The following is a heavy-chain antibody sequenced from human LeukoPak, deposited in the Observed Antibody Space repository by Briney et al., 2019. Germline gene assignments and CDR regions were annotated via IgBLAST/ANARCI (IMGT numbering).Heavy chain of an antibody. CDR2: ISYDGSYK. CDR3: ARAQYSYDSSGSFDY. CDR1: GFTFSSYV. D-gene: IGHD3-22*01. Sequence: GRSLRLSCAASGFTFSSYVMYWVRQAPGKGLEWVAIISYDGSYKYYADSVKGRFTISRDNSKNTLYLQMNSLRAEDTAVYYCARAQYSYDSSGSFDYWGQGTLVTVSS. V-gene: IGHV3-30*04. J-gene: IGHJ4*02.